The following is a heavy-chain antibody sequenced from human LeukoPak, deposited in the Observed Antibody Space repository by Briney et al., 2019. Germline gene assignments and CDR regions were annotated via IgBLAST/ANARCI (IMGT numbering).Heavy chain of an antibody. CDR3: ARALAAAFDY. CDR1: GGSISSGGYH. CDR2: IYYSGST. Sequence: SQTLSLTCTVSGGSISSGGYHWSWIRQHPGKGLEWIGYIYYSGSTYYNPSLKSRVTISVDTSKNQFSLKLSSVTAADTAVYYCARALAAAFDYWGQGTLVTVSS. D-gene: IGHD2-2*01. V-gene: IGHV4-31*03. J-gene: IGHJ4*02.